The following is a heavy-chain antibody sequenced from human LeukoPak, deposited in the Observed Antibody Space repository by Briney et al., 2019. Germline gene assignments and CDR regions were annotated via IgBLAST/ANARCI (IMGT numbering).Heavy chain of an antibody. Sequence: ASVKVSCKASGYTFTGYYMHWVRQAPGQGLEWMGWINPNSGGTNYAQKFQGRVTITRDTSISTAYMELSRLRSDDTAVYYCARARPFCSSTSCYKGGNWFDPWGQGTLVTVSS. CDR1: GYTFTGYY. J-gene: IGHJ5*02. D-gene: IGHD2-2*02. V-gene: IGHV1-2*02. CDR3: ARARPFCSSTSCYKGGNWFDP. CDR2: INPNSGGT.